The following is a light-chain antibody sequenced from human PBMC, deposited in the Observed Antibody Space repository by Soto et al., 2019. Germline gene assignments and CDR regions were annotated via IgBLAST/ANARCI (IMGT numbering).Light chain of an antibody. Sequence: SVLTQPPSASGTPGQWVTISCSGSSSNIGSNSVNWYQQLPGTAPQLLMYSSNQRPSGVPDRFSGSKSGTSDSLAISGLQSEDEADYYCAAWDDSLNGVVFGGGTKLTVL. CDR1: SSNIGSNS. V-gene: IGLV1-44*01. CDR2: SSN. J-gene: IGLJ2*01. CDR3: AAWDDSLNGVV.